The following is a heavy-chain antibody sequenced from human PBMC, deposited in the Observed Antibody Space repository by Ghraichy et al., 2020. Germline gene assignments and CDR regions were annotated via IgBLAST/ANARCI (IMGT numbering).Heavy chain of an antibody. V-gene: IGHV4-38-2*02. CDR3: ARDTRVGYCTGGSCYLDAFDI. Sequence: SETLSLTCAVSGYSISGGYYWGWIRPPPGKGLEWIGSIYHSGSTYYNPSLESRVTISVDTSNNYFSLKLTSVTATDTAMYYCARDTRVGYCTGGSCYLDAFDIWGQGTMVTVSS. CDR2: IYHSGST. J-gene: IGHJ3*02. D-gene: IGHD2-15*01. CDR1: GYSISGGYY.